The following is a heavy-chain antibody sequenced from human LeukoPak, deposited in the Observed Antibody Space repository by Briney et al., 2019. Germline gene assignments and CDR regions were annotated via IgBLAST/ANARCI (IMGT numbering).Heavy chain of an antibody. J-gene: IGHJ4*02. V-gene: IGHV2-5*02. Sequence: KSGPTLVNPTQTLTLTCTFSAISLSTSGAGVSWFRQPPGKALVGLAPIYWDDDKRYSPSLKSRLTITKDTSKNQVVLTMTNMDPVDTATEYCAHRRGSALDYWGQGTLVTVSS. CDR3: AHRRGSALDY. D-gene: IGHD1-26*01. CDR2: IYWDDDK. CDR1: AISLSTSGAG.